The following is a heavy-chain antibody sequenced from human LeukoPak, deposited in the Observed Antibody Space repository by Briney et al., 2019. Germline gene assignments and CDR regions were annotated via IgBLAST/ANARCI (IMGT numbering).Heavy chain of an antibody. CDR2: IYYRGST. D-gene: IGHD6-13*01. CDR1: LASISTYY. CDR3: ASGPYPAAGTDHQFDY. J-gene: IGHJ4*02. V-gene: IGHV4-59*01. Sequence: PPETLSLTSTLSLASISTYYWSWIRQPPGKGLEWIGYIYYRGSTNYNPSLKSRVTISVDTSKNQFSLKLSSVTAADAAVYYCASGPYPAAGTDHQFDYWGQGTMVTVSS.